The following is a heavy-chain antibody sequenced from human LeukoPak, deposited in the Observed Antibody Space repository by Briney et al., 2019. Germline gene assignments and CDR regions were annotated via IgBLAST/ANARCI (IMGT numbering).Heavy chain of an antibody. J-gene: IGHJ3*02. V-gene: IGHV3-33*01. CDR3: ARSHYYYGSGSHAFDI. D-gene: IGHD3-10*01. Sequence: GRSLRLSCAASGFTFSSYGMHWVRQAPGKGLEWVAVIWYDGSNKYYADSVKGRFTISRDNSKNTLYLQMNSLRAEDTAVYYCARSHYYYGSGSHAFDIWGQGTMVTVSS. CDR1: GFTFSSYG. CDR2: IWYDGSNK.